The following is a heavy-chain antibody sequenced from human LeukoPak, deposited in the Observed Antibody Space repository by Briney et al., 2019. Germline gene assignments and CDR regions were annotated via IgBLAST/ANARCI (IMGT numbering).Heavy chain of an antibody. Sequence: SETLSLTCSVSGGSISSYYWSWIRQPPGKGLEWIGYIYYSGNTNYNPSLKSRVNISVDTTKNHFTLKLSSVTTADTALYYCARGLTGTTDVFDIWGQGTLVTVSS. J-gene: IGHJ3*02. V-gene: IGHV4-59*01. CDR2: IYYSGNT. CDR3: ARGLTGTTDVFDI. CDR1: GGSISSYY. D-gene: IGHD1-7*01.